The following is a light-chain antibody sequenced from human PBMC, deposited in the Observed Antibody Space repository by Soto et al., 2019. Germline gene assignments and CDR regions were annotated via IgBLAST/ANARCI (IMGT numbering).Light chain of an antibody. CDR3: ATWDDSLNGPV. CDR1: SSNIGRNT. V-gene: IGLV1-44*01. Sequence: QSELSQPPSASGTPGQRVTMSCSGSSSNIGRNTVNWYQQLPGTAPKLLIYSNNKRPSGVPDRFSGSKSGTSASLAISGLQSEDEADYYCATWDDSLNGPVFGGGTKLTVL. J-gene: IGLJ2*01. CDR2: SNN.